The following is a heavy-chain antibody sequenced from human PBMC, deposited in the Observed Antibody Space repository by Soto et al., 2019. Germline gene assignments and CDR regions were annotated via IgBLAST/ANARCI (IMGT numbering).Heavy chain of an antibody. CDR2: IGGSSTYI. Sequence: WGSLRLSCAASGFTFSSHTMTWVRQAPGRGLEWVSSIGGSSTYIYYADSVKGRFTISRDNAKNSLYLQLHSLRAEDTAVYYCARVLGAYSNWFDPWGQGTLVTVSS. D-gene: IGHD1-26*01. CDR1: GFTFSSHT. J-gene: IGHJ5*02. CDR3: ARVLGAYSNWFDP. V-gene: IGHV3-21*01.